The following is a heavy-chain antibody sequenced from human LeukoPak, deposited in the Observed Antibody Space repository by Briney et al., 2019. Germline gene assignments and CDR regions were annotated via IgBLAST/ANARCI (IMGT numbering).Heavy chain of an antibody. J-gene: IGHJ4*02. CDR2: LYSAGFT. V-gene: IGHV3-53*01. CDR1: GFTVSSNY. CDR3: ARELPFED. Sequence: QSGGSLRLSCAASGFTVSSNYMAWVRQPPPKGREWVSILYSAGFTYYADSVKGRFTISRDNSKNTVYLQMHSLRAEDTAVYYCARELPFEDWGEGSLVTVSS. D-gene: IGHD2-15*01.